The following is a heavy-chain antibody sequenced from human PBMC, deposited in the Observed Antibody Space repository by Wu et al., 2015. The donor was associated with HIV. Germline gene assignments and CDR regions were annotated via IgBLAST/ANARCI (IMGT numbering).Heavy chain of an antibody. Sequence: QVQLVQSGAEVKKPGSSVKVSCKASGGTFSSYAISWVRQAPGQGLEWMGGIIPIFGTANYAQKFQGRVTITADESMSTAYMELSSLRSEDTAVYYCARDQGFLVVPAAITGHAFDIWGQGTMVTVSS. CDR2: IIPIFGTA. V-gene: IGHV1-69*12. J-gene: IGHJ3*02. D-gene: IGHD2-2*01. CDR3: ARDQGFLVVPAAITGHAFDI. CDR1: GGTFSSYA.